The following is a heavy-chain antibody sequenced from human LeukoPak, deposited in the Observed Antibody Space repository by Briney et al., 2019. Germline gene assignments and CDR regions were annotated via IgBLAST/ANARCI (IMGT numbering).Heavy chain of an antibody. CDR3: ARDGVSGAYYYDSSGYDDI. CDR1: EFTFSSYW. J-gene: IGHJ3*02. CDR2: IKQDGSEK. V-gene: IGHV3-7*01. Sequence: GGSLRLSCAASEFTFSSYWMSWVRQAPGKGLEWVANIKQDGSEKYYVDSVKGRFTISRDNAKNSLYLQMNSLRAEDTAVYYCARDGVSGAYYYDSSGYDDIWGQGTMVTVSS. D-gene: IGHD3-22*01.